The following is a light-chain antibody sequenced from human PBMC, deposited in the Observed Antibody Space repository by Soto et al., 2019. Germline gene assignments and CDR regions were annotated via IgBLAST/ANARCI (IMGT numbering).Light chain of an antibody. CDR1: QSVTSTS. J-gene: IGKJ5*01. CDR2: GAS. CDR3: QHYVTSSIT. V-gene: IGKV3-20*01. Sequence: IVMTQSPGPLSLSPGERAPLSCRASQSVTSTSLAWYQQKPGQAPRLLMYGASSRATGTPDRISGGGSGTDFTLTISRLEPEDFAVYYCQHYVTSSITFGQGTRLEIK.